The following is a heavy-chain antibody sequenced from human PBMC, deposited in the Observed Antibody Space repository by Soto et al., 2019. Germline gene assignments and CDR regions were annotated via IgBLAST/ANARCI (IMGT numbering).Heavy chain of an antibody. Sequence: GGSLRLSCAASGFTVSSNYMSWVRQAPGKGLEWVSVIYSGGSTYYADSVKGRFTISRDNSKNTLYLQMNSLRAEDTAVYYCARRPPYYDILTGYVDYWGQGTLLTVSS. D-gene: IGHD3-9*01. J-gene: IGHJ4*03. V-gene: IGHV3-66*01. CDR3: ARRPPYYDILTGYVDY. CDR1: GFTVSSNY. CDR2: IYSGGST.